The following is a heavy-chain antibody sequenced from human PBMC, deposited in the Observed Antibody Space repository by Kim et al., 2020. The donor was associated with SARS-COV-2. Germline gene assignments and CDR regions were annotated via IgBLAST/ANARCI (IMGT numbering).Heavy chain of an antibody. CDR1: GFTFSSYA. J-gene: IGHJ4*02. V-gene: IGHV3-30-3*01. Sequence: GGSLRLSCAASGFTFSSYAMHWVRQAPGKGLEWVAVISYDGSNKYYADSVKGRFTISRDNSKNTLYLQMNSLRAEDTAVYYCAREYYFDYWGQGTLVTVS. CDR2: ISYDGSNK. CDR3: AREYYFDY.